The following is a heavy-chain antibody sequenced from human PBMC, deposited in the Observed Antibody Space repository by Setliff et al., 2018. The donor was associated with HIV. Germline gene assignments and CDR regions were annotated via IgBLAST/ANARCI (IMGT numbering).Heavy chain of an antibody. CDR3: ARDRNYYDSSVFDY. CDR2: IYYSGST. V-gene: IGHV4-31*03. CDR1: GGSFNTKRTK. J-gene: IGHJ4*02. D-gene: IGHD3-22*01. Sequence: PSETLSLTCTVSGGSFNTKRTKWGWIRQSPGKGLEWIGYIYYSGSTYYNPSLKSRVTISVDTSKNQFSLKLSSVTAADTAVDYCARDRNYYDSSVFDYWGQGTLVTVSS.